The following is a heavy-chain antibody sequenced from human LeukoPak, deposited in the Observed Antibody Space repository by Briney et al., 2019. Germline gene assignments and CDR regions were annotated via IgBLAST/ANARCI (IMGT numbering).Heavy chain of an antibody. Sequence: SVKVSCKASGGTFSSYAISWVRQAPGQGLEWMGEIIPIFGTANYAQKFQGRATITADESTSTAYMELSSLRSEDTAVYYCARDSEQWLVRGSRSHFDYWGQGTLVTVSS. J-gene: IGHJ4*02. V-gene: IGHV1-69*13. CDR1: GGTFSSYA. CDR3: ARDSEQWLVRGSRSHFDY. CDR2: IIPIFGTA. D-gene: IGHD6-19*01.